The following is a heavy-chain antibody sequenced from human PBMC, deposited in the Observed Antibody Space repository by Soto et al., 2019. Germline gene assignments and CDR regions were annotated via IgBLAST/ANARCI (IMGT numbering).Heavy chain of an antibody. D-gene: IGHD3-22*01. Sequence: QVQLVQSGAEVKKPGSSVKVSCKASGGTFSSYAITWVRQAPGQGLEWMGGIIPIFGTANYAQKFQARVTITADESTSTAYMGVSRLRSEDTAVDYCARDRGPSSGYYPYWFDPWGQGTLVTVSS. CDR1: GGTFSSYA. V-gene: IGHV1-69*12. J-gene: IGHJ5*02. CDR3: ARDRGPSSGYYPYWFDP. CDR2: IIPIFGTA.